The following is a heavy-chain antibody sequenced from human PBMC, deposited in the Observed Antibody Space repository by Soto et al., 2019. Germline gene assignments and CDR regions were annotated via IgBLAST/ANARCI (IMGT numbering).Heavy chain of an antibody. CDR2: ISSSSSYI. CDR1: GFTFSSYS. V-gene: IGHV3-21*01. D-gene: IGHD3-22*01. Sequence: PGGSLRLSCAASGFTFSSYSMNWVRQAPGKGLEWVSSISSSSSYIYYADSVKGRFTISRDNAKNPLYLQMNSLRAEDTAVYYCARDEYYYDSSGYRLFDYWGQGTLVTVSS. J-gene: IGHJ4*02. CDR3: ARDEYYYDSSGYRLFDY.